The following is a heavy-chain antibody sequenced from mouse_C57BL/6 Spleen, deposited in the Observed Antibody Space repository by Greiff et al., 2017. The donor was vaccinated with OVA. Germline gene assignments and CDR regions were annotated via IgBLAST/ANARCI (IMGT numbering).Heavy chain of an antibody. V-gene: IGHV1-59*01. Sequence: QVQLQQPGAELVRPGTSVKLSCKASGYTFTSYWMHWVKQRPGQGLEWIGVIDPSDSYTNYNQKFKGKATLTVDTSSSTAYMQLSSLTSEDSAVYYCARRGGSSLYAMDYWGQGTSVTVSS. CDR3: ARRGGSSLYAMDY. CDR1: GYTFTSYW. J-gene: IGHJ4*01. D-gene: IGHD1-1*01. CDR2: IDPSDSYT.